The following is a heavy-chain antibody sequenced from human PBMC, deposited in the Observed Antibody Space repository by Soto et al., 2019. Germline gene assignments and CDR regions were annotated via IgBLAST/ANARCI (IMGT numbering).Heavy chain of an antibody. J-gene: IGHJ6*02. CDR2: VIPIFGTA. CDR1: GGTFSSYA. V-gene: IGHV1-69*01. Sequence: QVQLVQSGAEVKKPGSSVKVSCKAPGGTFSSYAISWVRQAPGQGLEWMGGVIPIFGTAKYAQKLQGRVTITADESTSTGYMELRSLRSEDTAVYYCARSQRGSSSLDIYYYYYYGMDVWGQGTTVTVSS. D-gene: IGHD2-15*01. CDR3: ARSQRGSSSLDIYYYYYYGMDV.